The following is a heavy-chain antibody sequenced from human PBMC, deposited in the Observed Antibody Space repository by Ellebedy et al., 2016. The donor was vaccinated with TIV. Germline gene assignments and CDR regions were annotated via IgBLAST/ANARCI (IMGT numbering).Heavy chain of an antibody. V-gene: IGHV3-23*01. J-gene: IGHJ6*02. CDR3: AKDQGYGMYQFYYYYYGMDV. Sequence: GESLKISXAASGFTFSSYAMSWVRQAPGKGLEWVSAISGSGGSTYYADSVKGRFTISRDNSKNTLYLQMTSLRAEDTAVYYCAKDQGYGMYQFYYYYYGMDVWGQGTTVTVSS. CDR1: GFTFSSYA. D-gene: IGHD2-8*01. CDR2: ISGSGGST.